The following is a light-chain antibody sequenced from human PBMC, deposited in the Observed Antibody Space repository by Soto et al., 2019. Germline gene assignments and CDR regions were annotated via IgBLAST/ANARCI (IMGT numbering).Light chain of an antibody. J-gene: IGKJ1*01. CDR3: QQRTDRPPWT. CDR1: QSIGLA. Sequence: EIVVTHAPCTLSLSPVERATRSCSASQSIGLAIAWYQHKPGQAPRLLIFDASQRATGIPARFRGSGSGTDFTLSTSSLEPEDFAVYYCQQRTDRPPWTFGQGTKVDIK. CDR2: DAS. V-gene: IGKV3-11*01.